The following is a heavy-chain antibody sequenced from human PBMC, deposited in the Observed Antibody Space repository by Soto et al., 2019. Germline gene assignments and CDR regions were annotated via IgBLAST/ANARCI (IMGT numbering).Heavy chain of an antibody. CDR1: GYSFTSYW. D-gene: IGHD2-21*02. CDR2: IDPSDSYT. V-gene: IGHV5-10-1*01. Sequence: PGESLKISCKGSGYSFTSYWISWVRQMPGKGLEWMGRIDPSDSYTNYSPSFQGHVTISADKSISTAYLQWSSLKASDTAMYYCATAAYCGGDCYHAFDIWGQGIMVTVSS. CDR3: ATAAYCGGDCYHAFDI. J-gene: IGHJ3*02.